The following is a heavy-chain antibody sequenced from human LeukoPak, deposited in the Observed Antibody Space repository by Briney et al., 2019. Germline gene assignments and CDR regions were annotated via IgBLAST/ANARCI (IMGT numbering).Heavy chain of an antibody. D-gene: IGHD1-26*01. V-gene: IGHV1-46*01. CDR2: INPSGGST. CDR1: GYTFTSYY. Sequence: ASVRVSCKASGYTFTSYYMHWVRQAPGQGLEWMGIINPSGGSTSYAQKFQGRVTMTRDTSTSTAYMELSSLRSEDTAVYYCAREDRYSGSYRRAFDYWGQGTLVTVSS. J-gene: IGHJ4*02. CDR3: AREDRYSGSYRRAFDY.